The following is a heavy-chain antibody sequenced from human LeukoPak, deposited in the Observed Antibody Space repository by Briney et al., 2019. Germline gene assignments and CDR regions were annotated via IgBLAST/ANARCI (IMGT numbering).Heavy chain of an antibody. Sequence: ASVKVSCKASGYTFTGYYLHRVRQAPGQGLEWMGWINPNSGGTNYAQKFQGRVTMTRDTSISTAYMELSRLRSDDTAVYYCASQEGIAVAGTLDYWGQGTLVTVSS. CDR2: INPNSGGT. J-gene: IGHJ4*02. D-gene: IGHD6-19*01. V-gene: IGHV1-2*02. CDR1: GYTFTGYY. CDR3: ASQEGIAVAGTLDY.